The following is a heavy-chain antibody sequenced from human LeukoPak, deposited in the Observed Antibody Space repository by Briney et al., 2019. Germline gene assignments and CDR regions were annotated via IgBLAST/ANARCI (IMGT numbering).Heavy chain of an antibody. CDR3: TKDTRTDYFYYMDV. V-gene: IGHV3-48*03. Sequence: GGSLRLSCAASGFTFSSYEMNWVRQAPGKGLEWVSYISSSGSTIYYADSVKGRFTISRDNAKNSLYLQMNSLRAEDTALYYCTKDTRTDYFYYMDVWGKGTTV. CDR2: ISSSGSTI. CDR1: GFTFSSYE. J-gene: IGHJ6*03.